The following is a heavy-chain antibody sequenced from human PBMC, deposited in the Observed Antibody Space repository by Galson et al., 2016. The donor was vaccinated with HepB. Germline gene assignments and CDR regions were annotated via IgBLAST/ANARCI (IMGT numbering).Heavy chain of an antibody. Sequence: SLRLSCAASGFSFSTSSMSWVRQAPGKGLDWVAYISSRSSTMYYAHSVRGRFTISRDNAKNSLFLQMNSLRDEDTATYFCAGGDGGDLRHWGQGTLVTVSS. CDR2: ISSRSSTM. V-gene: IGHV3-48*02. J-gene: IGHJ1*01. CDR3: AGGDGGDLRH. CDR1: GFSFSTSS. D-gene: IGHD4-17*01.